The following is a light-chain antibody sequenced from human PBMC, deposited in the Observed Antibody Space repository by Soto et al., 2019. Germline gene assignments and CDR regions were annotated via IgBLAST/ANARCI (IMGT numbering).Light chain of an antibody. J-gene: IGKJ2*01. CDR1: QGISSY. V-gene: IGKV1-9*01. CDR3: QQLNTYPRT. CDR2: AAS. Sequence: DIQLTQSPPFLSASVGDRVTITCRASQGISSYLAWYQQRPGKAPKLLIYAASTLQSGVPSRFSGSGSGTEFTLTISRLQPEDFATYYCQQLNTYPRTFGQGTNLEIK.